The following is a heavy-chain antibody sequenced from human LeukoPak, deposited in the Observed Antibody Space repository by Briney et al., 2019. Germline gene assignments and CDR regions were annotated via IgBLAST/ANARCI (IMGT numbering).Heavy chain of an antibody. CDR1: GYDSISTYY. V-gene: IGHV4-59*01. Sequence: SETLSLTCSVSGYDSISTYYWNWIQQPPGKGLAWVEQIFYKGNTHNNPSLESRVTMSVDTSKHEFSLKLKSVTAADTAVYYCARQGQRRNPWYYFDYWGQGALVTVSS. CDR3: ARQGQRRNPWYYFDY. CDR2: IFYKGNT. D-gene: IGHD1-1*01. J-gene: IGHJ4*02.